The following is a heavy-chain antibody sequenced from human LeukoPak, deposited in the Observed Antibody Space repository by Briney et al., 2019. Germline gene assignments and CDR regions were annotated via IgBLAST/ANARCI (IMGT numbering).Heavy chain of an antibody. CDR1: GGSISSGGYS. V-gene: IGHV4-30-2*01. D-gene: IGHD2-21*01. J-gene: IGHJ4*02. CDR2: IYHSGST. Sequence: SQTLSLTCAVSGGSISSGGYSWSWIRQPPGKGLEWIGYIYHSGSTYYNPSLKSRVTISVDRSKNQFSLKLSSVTAADTAVYYCARHRFASYYFDYWGQGTLVTVSS. CDR3: ARHRFASYYFDY.